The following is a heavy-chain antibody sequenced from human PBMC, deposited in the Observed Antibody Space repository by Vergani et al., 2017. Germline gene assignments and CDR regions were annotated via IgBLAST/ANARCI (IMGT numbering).Heavy chain of an antibody. D-gene: IGHD5-12*01. CDR2: ISGSGGST. V-gene: IGHV3-23*01. Sequence: EVQLLESGGDLVQPGGSLRLSCAASGFTFNHYAMNWVRQAPGKGLEWVSGISGSGGSTYYAGSVKGRFTISRDSSKNTLYLQMNSLSAGDTAVYYCAKANPRTSGYDYLYYYHGMDVWGQGTTVTVSS. CDR3: AKANPRTSGYDYLYYYHGMDV. CDR1: GFTFNHYA. J-gene: IGHJ6*02.